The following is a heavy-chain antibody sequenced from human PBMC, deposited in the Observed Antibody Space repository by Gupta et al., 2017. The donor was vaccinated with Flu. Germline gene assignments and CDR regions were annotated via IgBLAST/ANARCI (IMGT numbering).Heavy chain of an antibody. D-gene: IGHD4-17*01. J-gene: IGHJ4*02. CDR2: ISYDGSNK. V-gene: IGHV3-30*18. CDR3: AKFSRGVTTTDY. Sequence: QVQLVESGGGVVQPGRSLRLSCAASGFTFSSYGMHWVRQAPGKGLEWVAVISYDGSNKYYADSVKGRFTISRDNSKNTLYLQMNSLRAEDTAVYYCAKFSRGVTTTDYWGQGTLVTGSS. CDR1: GFTFSSYG.